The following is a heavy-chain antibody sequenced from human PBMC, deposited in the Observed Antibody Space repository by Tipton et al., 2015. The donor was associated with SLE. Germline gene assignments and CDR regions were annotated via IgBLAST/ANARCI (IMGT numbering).Heavy chain of an antibody. CDR1: GGSVTSGNYY. D-gene: IGHD3-3*01. V-gene: IGHV4-61*09. CDR3: ARVRYDFWSGYFDY. Sequence: TLSLTCTVSGGSVTSGNYYWTWIRQPAGKGLEWIGHFYTSGSSNYNPSLKSRVTISVDTSKNQFSLKLSSVTAADTAVYYCARVRYDFWSGYFDYWGQGTLVTVSS. J-gene: IGHJ4*02. CDR2: FYTSGSS.